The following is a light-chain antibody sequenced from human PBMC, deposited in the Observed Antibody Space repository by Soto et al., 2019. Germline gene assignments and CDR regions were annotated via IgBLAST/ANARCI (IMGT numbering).Light chain of an antibody. CDR1: PSVTNY. CDR3: QQHNNKPPFT. CDR2: GAF. V-gene: IGKV3-11*01. Sequence: IVLTQSPSTLSLSPGERVTLSCRASPSVTNYLAWYQQKPGQPPRLLIYGAFNRVAGAPASFSGSGSGTEFTLTISSMEPDDSAVYYYQQHNNKPPFTFGQGTRLEIK. J-gene: IGKJ5*01.